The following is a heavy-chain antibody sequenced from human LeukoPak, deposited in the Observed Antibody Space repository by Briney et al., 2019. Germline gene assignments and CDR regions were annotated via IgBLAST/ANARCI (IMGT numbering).Heavy chain of an antibody. D-gene: IGHD3-16*01. CDR2: INPNSGDT. J-gene: IGHJ4*02. Sequence: ASVTVSCKASGYTFGDYYMHWVRQAPGQGLEWMGWINPNSGDTDSAQRFQGRVTLTRDTSISTAYLELSRQRADDTAVYYCARDGGFDNWGQGSLVTVSS. CDR1: GYTFGDYY. V-gene: IGHV1-2*02. CDR3: ARDGGFDN.